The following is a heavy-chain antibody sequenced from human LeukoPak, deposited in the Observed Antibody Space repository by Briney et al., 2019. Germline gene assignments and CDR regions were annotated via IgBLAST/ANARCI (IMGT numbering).Heavy chain of an antibody. V-gene: IGHV3-21*01. J-gene: IGHJ4*02. CDR1: GFTFSSYS. CDR3: AREVIGSGYSYGLY. CDR2: ISSSSSYI. D-gene: IGHD5-18*01. Sequence: GGSLRLSCAASGFTFSSYSMNWVRQAPGKGLEWVSSISSSSSYIYYADSVKGRFTISRDNAKNSLYLQMNSLRAEDTAVYYCAREVIGSGYSYGLYWGQGTLVTVSS.